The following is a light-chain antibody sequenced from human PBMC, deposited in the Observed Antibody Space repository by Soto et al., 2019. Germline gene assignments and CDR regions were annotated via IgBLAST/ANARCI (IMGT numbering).Light chain of an antibody. CDR3: XQYGSXPGXT. J-gene: IGKJ4*01. CDR2: GAS. CDR1: QSVSSSY. Sequence: EIVLTQSPGTLSLSPGERATLSCRASQSVSSSYLAWYQQKPGQAPRLLIYGASSRATGIPDRFSGSGSGTDFTLTXSRLEPEDFAXYYXXQYGSXPGXTFGGGTKVEIK. V-gene: IGKV3-20*01.